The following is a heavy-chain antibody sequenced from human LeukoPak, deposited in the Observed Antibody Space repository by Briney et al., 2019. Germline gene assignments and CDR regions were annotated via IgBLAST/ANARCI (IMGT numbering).Heavy chain of an antibody. CDR3: VRREGYSSSPLGS. D-gene: IGHD2-15*01. CDR1: GGSIYSYY. CDR2: IHSSGSI. J-gene: IGHJ5*02. V-gene: IGHV4-59*08. Sequence: SETLSLTCTVSGGSIYSYYWTWIRQPPGKGLEWIGYIHSSGSIHYNPSVRSRVTVSLDTSKNQFSFNLTSVTAADTAVYYCVRREGYSSSPLGSWGQGTLVTVSS.